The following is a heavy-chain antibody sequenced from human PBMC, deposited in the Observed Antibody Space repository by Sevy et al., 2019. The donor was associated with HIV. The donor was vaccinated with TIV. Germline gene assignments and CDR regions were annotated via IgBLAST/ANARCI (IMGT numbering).Heavy chain of an antibody. V-gene: IGHV3-23*01. J-gene: IGHJ4*02. Sequence: GGSLRLSCAASGFTFSKYSMSWVRQPPGKGPEWVSILSFDCGEINYADSVKGRFTISRDNSKSSVYLQMNNLRPEDTAVYYGAREGCTKPHDYWGQGTLVTVSS. CDR3: AREGCTKPHDY. CDR1: GFTFSKYS. CDR2: LSFDCGEI. D-gene: IGHD2-8*01.